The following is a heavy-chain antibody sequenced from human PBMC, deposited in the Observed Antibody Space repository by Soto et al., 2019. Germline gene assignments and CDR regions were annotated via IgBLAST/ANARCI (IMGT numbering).Heavy chain of an antibody. Sequence: EVQLLESGGGLVQPGGSLRLSCAASGFTFNTYSMTWVRQAPGKGLEWVSGISGSGDDTYYADSVKGRFTISRDSSRNTRYLHLNRLRYEDTAVYYCVKDLLHLARVYWGRGTLVTVSS. CDR1: GFTFNTYS. CDR2: ISGSGDDT. D-gene: IGHD3-22*01. J-gene: IGHJ4*02. V-gene: IGHV3-23*01. CDR3: VKDLLHLARVY.